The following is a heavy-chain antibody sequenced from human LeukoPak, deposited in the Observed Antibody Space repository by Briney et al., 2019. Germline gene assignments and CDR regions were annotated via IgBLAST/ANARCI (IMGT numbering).Heavy chain of an antibody. CDR3: AKEGVDSSSWYGNWYFDL. J-gene: IGHJ2*01. CDR1: GFTFSSYA. D-gene: IGHD6-13*01. Sequence: GGSLRLSCTASGFTFSSYAMSWVRQAPGQGLEWVSAISGSGGSTYYADSVKGRFTISRDNSTNTLYLQMNSLRAEDTAVYYCAKEGVDSSSWYGNWYFDLWGGGTLVTVSS. V-gene: IGHV3-23*01. CDR2: ISGSGGST.